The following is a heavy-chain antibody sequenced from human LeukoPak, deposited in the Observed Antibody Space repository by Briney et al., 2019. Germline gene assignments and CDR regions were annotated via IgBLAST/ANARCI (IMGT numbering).Heavy chain of an antibody. Sequence: KSSETLSLNCAVYGGSFSGYYWSWIRQPPGKGLEWIGEINHSGSTNYNPSLKSRVTISVDTSKNQFSLKLSSVTAADTAVYCCAREWDGSAIDYWGQGTLVTVSS. V-gene: IGHV4-34*01. CDR1: GGSFSGYY. CDR2: INHSGST. J-gene: IGHJ4*02. D-gene: IGHD3-10*01. CDR3: AREWDGSAIDY.